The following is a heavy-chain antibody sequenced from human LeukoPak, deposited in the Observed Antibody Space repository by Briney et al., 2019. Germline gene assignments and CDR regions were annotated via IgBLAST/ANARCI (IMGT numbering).Heavy chain of an antibody. J-gene: IGHJ4*02. D-gene: IGHD3-16*01. CDR2: ISSSSSYI. CDR1: GFTFSSYS. Sequence: GGSLRLSCAASGFTFSSYSMNWVRQAPGKGLEWVSSISSSSSYIYYADSVKGRFTISRGNAKNSLYLQMNSLRAEDTAVYYCASSGDLLERRDYGGQGPLVTVSS. CDR3: ASSGDLLERRDY. V-gene: IGHV3-21*01.